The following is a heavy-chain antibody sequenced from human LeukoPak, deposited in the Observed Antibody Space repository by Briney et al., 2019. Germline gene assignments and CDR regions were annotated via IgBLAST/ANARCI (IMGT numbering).Heavy chain of an antibody. CDR2: IRYDGSNK. CDR3: AKDSGSCSGGSCDHGGAFDI. J-gene: IGHJ3*02. Sequence: GGSLRLSCAASGFTFSSYGMHWVRQAPGKGLEWVAFIRYDGSNKYYADSVKGRFTISRDNSKNTLYLQMNSLRAEDTAVYYCAKDSGSCSGGSCDHGGAFDIWGQGTMVTVSS. CDR1: GFTFSSYG. D-gene: IGHD2-15*01. V-gene: IGHV3-30*02.